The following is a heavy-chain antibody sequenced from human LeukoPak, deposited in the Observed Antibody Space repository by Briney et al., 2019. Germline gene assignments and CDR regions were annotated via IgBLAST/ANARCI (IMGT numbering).Heavy chain of an antibody. CDR3: AREPYSYGFDY. CDR2: ISSSSSTI. D-gene: IGHD5-18*01. Sequence: PGGSLRLSCAASGFTFSSYSMNWVRQAPEKGLEWVSYISSSSSTIYYADSVKGRFTISRDNAKNSLYLQMNSLRAEDTAVYYCAREPYSYGFDYWGQGTLVTVSS. CDR1: GFTFSSYS. V-gene: IGHV3-48*01. J-gene: IGHJ4*02.